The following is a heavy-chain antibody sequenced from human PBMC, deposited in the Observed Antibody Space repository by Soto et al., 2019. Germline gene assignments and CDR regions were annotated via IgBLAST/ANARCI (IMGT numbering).Heavy chain of an antibody. CDR3: ARDHYDSSGYYYWYFDL. J-gene: IGHJ2*01. V-gene: IGHV4-59*01. CDR2: IYYSGST. CDR1: GRSISSYY. D-gene: IGHD3-22*01. Sequence: PEETLSLTCTVSGRSISSYYWSWIRQPPGKGLEWIGYIYYSGSTNYNPSLKSRVTISVDTSKNQFSLKLSSVTAADTAVYYCARDHYDSSGYYYWYFDLWGRGTLVTVSS.